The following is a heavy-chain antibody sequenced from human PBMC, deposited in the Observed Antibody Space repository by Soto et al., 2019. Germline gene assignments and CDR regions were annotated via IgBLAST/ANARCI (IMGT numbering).Heavy chain of an antibody. CDR3: ARASGEIYGSGSYWFDP. CDR2: IYYSGST. V-gene: IGHV4-59*01. D-gene: IGHD3-10*01. J-gene: IGHJ5*02. Sequence: SETLSLTCTVSGGSISSYYWGWIRQPPGKGLEWIGYIYYSGSTNYNPSLKSRVTISVDTSKNQFSLKLSSVTAADTAVYYCARASGEIYGSGSYWFDPWGQGTLVTVSS. CDR1: GGSISSYY.